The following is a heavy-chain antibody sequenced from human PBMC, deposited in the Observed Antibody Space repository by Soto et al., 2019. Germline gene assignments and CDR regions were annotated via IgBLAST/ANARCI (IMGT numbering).Heavy chain of an antibody. CDR2: VSGSNGNT. CDR3: ARDFYPLAYYFDP. CDR1: GYTFINHG. V-gene: IGHV1-18*04. J-gene: IGHJ4*02. Sequence: QVQLVQSEAEVKKPGASVKVSCEASGYTFINHGISWVRQAPGQGPEWMGWVSGSNGNTKYAQKLQGRVTMTTETSTSTAHMELRNLRSDDTAVYFCARDFYPLAYYFDPWGQGTLVTVSS.